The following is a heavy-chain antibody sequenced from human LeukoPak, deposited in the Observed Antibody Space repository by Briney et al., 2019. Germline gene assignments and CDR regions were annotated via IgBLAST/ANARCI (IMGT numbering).Heavy chain of an antibody. D-gene: IGHD3-9*01. CDR3: TTRLRYFDWTIYDFDY. Sequence: GGSLRLSCAASGFTFSNAWMSWVRQAPGKGVEWVGRIKSKTDGATTDYAAPVKGRFTISRDDSKNTLYLQMNSLKPEDTAVYYCTTRLRYFDWTIYDFDYWGQGTLVTVSS. CDR1: GFTFSNAW. J-gene: IGHJ4*02. V-gene: IGHV3-15*01. CDR2: IKSKTDGATT.